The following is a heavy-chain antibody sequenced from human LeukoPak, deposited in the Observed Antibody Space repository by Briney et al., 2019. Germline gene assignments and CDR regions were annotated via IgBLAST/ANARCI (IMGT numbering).Heavy chain of an antibody. D-gene: IGHD2-8*01. CDR3: ARDRHCVNGLCHNSHGMDV. V-gene: IGHV3-33*01. Sequence: GGSLRLSCAASGFTFSGYGMHWVRLAPGKGLEWVADIWFDGKNEHFAASVKGRFTISRDDSKKTMYLQINSLSAEDTAVYYCARDRHCVNGLCHNSHGMDVWGRGTTVTVSS. CDR2: IWFDGKNE. J-gene: IGHJ6*02. CDR1: GFTFSGYG.